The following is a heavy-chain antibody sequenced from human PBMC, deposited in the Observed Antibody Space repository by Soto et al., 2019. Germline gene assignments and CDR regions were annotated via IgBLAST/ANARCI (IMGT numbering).Heavy chain of an antibody. Sequence: SGKVSCKASGGTFSSYAISWVRQAPGQGLEWMGGIIPIFGTANYAQKFQGRVTITADKSTSTAYMELSSLRSEDTAVYYCARGTSVFGVVPPYYYYYGMDVWGQGTTVTVSS. CDR2: IIPIFGTA. J-gene: IGHJ6*02. CDR3: ARGTSVFGVVPPYYYYYGMDV. D-gene: IGHD3-3*01. CDR1: GGTFSSYA. V-gene: IGHV1-69*06.